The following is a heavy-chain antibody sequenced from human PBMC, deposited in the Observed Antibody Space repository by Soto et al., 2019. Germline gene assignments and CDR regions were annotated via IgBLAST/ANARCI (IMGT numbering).Heavy chain of an antibody. J-gene: IGHJ5*02. CDR3: AKDRPVTIFGVVENWFDP. CDR1: GFTFSSYA. V-gene: IGHV3-23*01. Sequence: LRLSCAASGFTFSSYAMSWVRQAPGKGLEWASAISGSGGSTYYADSVKGRFTISRDNSKNTLYLQMNSLRAEDTAVYYCAKDRPVTIFGVVENWFDPWGQGTLVIVSS. CDR2: ISGSGGST. D-gene: IGHD3-3*01.